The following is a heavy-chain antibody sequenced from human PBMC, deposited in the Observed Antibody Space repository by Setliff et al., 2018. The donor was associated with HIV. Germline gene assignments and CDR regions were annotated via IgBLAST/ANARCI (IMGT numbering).Heavy chain of an antibody. V-gene: IGHV5-51*07. J-gene: IGHJ6*03. CDR1: GYTFTNYW. D-gene: IGHD6-19*01. CDR3: VRHRSAVAGTRIGYCYYMDF. CDR2: IYPGDSDI. Sequence: GESLKLSCEASGYTFTNYWIGWVHQMPGKGLEWMGIIYPGDSDIIYSPSFQGQVTISADKSITTAYLQWSSPKASDTAIYYCVRHRSAVAGTRIGYCYYMDFWGKGTTVTVSS.